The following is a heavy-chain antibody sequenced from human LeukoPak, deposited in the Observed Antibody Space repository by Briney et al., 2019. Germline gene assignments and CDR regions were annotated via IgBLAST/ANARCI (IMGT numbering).Heavy chain of an antibody. CDR2: ISAYKGNT. J-gene: IGHJ3*01. Sequence: ASVKVSCKASGYTFSTYGISWVRQAPGQGLEWMGWISAYKGNTYYAQKLQGRVTMTTDTSTSTAYMELRSLRSDDTAIYYCARDLYYYGSGSYHDVFGVWGQGTMVTVSS. CDR3: ARDLYYYGSGSYHDVFGV. V-gene: IGHV1-18*01. CDR1: GYTFSTYG. D-gene: IGHD3-10*01.